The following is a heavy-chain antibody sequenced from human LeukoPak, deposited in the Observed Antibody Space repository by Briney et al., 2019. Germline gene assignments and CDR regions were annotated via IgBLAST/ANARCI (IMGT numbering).Heavy chain of an antibody. CDR2: INPNSGGT. CDR3: ARLLPTRGYGRGESYYFDY. V-gene: IGHV1-2*02. D-gene: IGHD6-25*01. Sequence: GASVKVSCKASGYTFTGYFLHWVRQAPGQGLEWMGWINPNSGGTDYAQKFQDRVTMTRDTSISTAYMELRSLRSDDTAVYYCARLLPTRGYGRGESYYFDYWGQGTLVTVSS. CDR1: GYTFTGYF. J-gene: IGHJ4*02.